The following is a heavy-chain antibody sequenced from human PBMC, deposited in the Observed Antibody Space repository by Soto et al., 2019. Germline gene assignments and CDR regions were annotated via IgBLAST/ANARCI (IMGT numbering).Heavy chain of an antibody. CDR3: ARARIRKWHRYDFDY. V-gene: IGHV1-69*13. Sequence: GASVKVSCKASGGTFSSYAISWVRQAPGQGLEWMGGIIPIFGTANYAQKFQGRVTITADESTSTAYMELSSLRSEDTAVYYCARARIRKWHRYDFDYWGQGTLVTVSS. J-gene: IGHJ4*02. D-gene: IGHD3-16*01. CDR2: IIPIFGTA. CDR1: GGTFSSYA.